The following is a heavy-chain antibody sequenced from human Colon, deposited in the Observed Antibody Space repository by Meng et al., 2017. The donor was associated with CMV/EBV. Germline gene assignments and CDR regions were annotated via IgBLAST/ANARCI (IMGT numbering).Heavy chain of an antibody. CDR1: KGPFTSYP. CDR2: IITISGTT. V-gene: IGHV1-69*12. J-gene: IGHJ4*02. CDR3: ARVICGGDCYLDY. D-gene: IGHD2-21*02. Sequence: QVRLEQSWAGVKKPGSAVNGSCHASKGPFTSYPISWVRQGPGQGFEWVGGIITISGTTDYAQKFQGRVTITADESTSTAYMKLSNLRSEDTAIYYCARVICGGDCYLDYWGRGTLVTVSS.